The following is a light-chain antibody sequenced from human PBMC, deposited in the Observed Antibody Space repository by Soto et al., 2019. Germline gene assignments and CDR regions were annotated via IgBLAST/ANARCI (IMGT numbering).Light chain of an antibody. V-gene: IGLV3-9*01. J-gene: IGLJ2*01. CDR1: NIRSKN. CDR2: RDN. Sequence: SSELTQAVSVSVAPGQTARIPCGGNNIRSKNVHWYQQKPGQAPVLVIERDNNRPSGIPERFSGSNSGNTATLTISRAQAGDEADYYCQVWDSNTVIFGGGTKLTVL. CDR3: QVWDSNTVI.